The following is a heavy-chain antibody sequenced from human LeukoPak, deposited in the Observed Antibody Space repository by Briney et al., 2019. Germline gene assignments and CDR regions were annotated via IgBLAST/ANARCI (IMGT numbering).Heavy chain of an antibody. CDR3: AKDLGSGSYLDY. J-gene: IGHJ4*02. V-gene: IGHV3-21*01. D-gene: IGHD3-10*01. CDR1: GFTFSDYS. Sequence: GGSLRLSCAASGFTFSDYSMNWVRQAPGKGLEWVSSISSRSTYIYYADSVKGRFIISRDNAKKSLSLQMNSLRAEDTAVYYCAKDLGSGSYLDYWGQGTLVTVSS. CDR2: ISSRSTYI.